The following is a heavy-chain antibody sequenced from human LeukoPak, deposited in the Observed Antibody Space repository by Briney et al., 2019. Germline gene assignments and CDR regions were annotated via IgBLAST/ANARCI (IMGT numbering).Heavy chain of an antibody. J-gene: IGHJ4*02. V-gene: IGHV1-2*02. CDR3: ARDKSRSPALDY. CDR2: INPNSGGT. CDR1: GYTFTGYY. D-gene: IGHD2-2*01. Sequence: GASVKVSCKASGYTFTGYYMHWVRQAPGQGLEWMGWINPNSGGTNYAQKFQGRVTMTRDTSISTAYMKLSRLRSDDTAVYYCARDKSRSPALDYWGQGTLVTVSS.